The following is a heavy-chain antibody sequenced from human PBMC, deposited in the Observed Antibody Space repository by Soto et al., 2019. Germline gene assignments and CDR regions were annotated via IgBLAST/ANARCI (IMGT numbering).Heavy chain of an antibody. CDR2: ISGSGGST. CDR1: GFTFHNYA. D-gene: IGHD6-19*01. CDR3: AKGYRGIAVAGVIDY. J-gene: IGHJ4*02. Sequence: EVQVLESGGGLVQPVGSLRLSCADSGFTFHNYAMSWVRQAPGKGLEWVSAISGSGGSTYYADSVKGRFTISRDSSKNTLYLQMNSLRAEDTAVYYCAKGYRGIAVAGVIDYWGQGNLVTVSS. V-gene: IGHV3-23*01.